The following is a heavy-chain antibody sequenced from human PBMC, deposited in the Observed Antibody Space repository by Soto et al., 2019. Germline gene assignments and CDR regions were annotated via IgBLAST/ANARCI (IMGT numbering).Heavy chain of an antibody. V-gene: IGHV1-69*06. D-gene: IGHD1-26*01. J-gene: IGHJ4*02. Sequence: QVQLVQSGTVVQRRGSSVKVSCQASGGTFSSHGMAWVRQAPGQGLEWMGGIIPTFGTPTYAPKFQGRVTITADKSTNTAYMELSSLRSEDTGVYYCASERSAQDFDGWGQGTLITVSS. CDR2: IIPTFGTP. CDR3: ASERSAQDFDG. CDR1: GGTFSSHG.